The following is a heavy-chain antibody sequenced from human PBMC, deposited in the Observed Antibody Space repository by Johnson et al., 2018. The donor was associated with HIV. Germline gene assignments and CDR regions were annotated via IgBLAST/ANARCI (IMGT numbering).Heavy chain of an antibody. CDR2: ISYDGNNQ. J-gene: IGHJ3*02. D-gene: IGHD4-23*01. CDR3: ARGYGGNYDAFDI. Sequence: QVQLVESGGGVVQPGRSLRLSCAASGFTFSSYAMHWVRQAPGKGLEWVAVISYDGNNQYYRDSVKGRFTISRDNSKNTLYLQMNSLRAEDTAVYYCARGYGGNYDAFDIWGQGTMVTVSS. V-gene: IGHV3-30-3*01. CDR1: GFTFSSYA.